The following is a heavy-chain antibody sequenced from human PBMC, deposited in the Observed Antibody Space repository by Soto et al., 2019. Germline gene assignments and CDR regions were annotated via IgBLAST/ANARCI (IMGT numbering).Heavy chain of an antibody. CDR2: INPDSGGT. D-gene: IGHD1-7*01. J-gene: IGHJ4*02. CDR3: ARSGTGPTYLDY. Sequence: ASVKVSCKASGYTFTDYYIHWVRQAPGQGLEWMGWINPDSGGTNFAQSFQGRVTMTRDTSISTAYMELTSLRSDDAAVYYCARSGTGPTYLDYWGQGTLVTVSS. V-gene: IGHV1-2*02. CDR1: GYTFTDYY.